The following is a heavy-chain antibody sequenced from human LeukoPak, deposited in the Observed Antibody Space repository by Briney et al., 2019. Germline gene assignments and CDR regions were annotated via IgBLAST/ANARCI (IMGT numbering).Heavy chain of an antibody. CDR2: INQDGSEL. J-gene: IGHJ4*02. CDR1: GFTFSTYW. V-gene: IGHV3-7*03. Sequence: PGGSLRLSCAASGFTFSTYWMTWVRQAPGKGLEWVANINQDGSELSYVDSVKGRFTISRDNAKNSLYLQMNSLRAEDTAIYYCARSPRNSGYNYGDYWGQGTLVTVSS. CDR3: ARSPRNSGYNYGDY. D-gene: IGHD5-12*01.